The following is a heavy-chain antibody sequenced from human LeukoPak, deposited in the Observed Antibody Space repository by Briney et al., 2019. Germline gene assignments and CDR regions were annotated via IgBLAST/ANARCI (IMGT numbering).Heavy chain of an antibody. D-gene: IGHD1-26*01. Sequence: ASVKVSCKASGYTFTSYDINWVRQATGQGLEWMGWMNSNSGNTGYAQKFQGRVTITRNTSISTAYMELSSLRSEDTAVYYCSRGSGSFYAFDISGQGTMVTVST. CDR1: GYTFTSYD. V-gene: IGHV1-8*03. CDR2: MNSNSGNT. J-gene: IGHJ3*02. CDR3: SRGSGSFYAFDI.